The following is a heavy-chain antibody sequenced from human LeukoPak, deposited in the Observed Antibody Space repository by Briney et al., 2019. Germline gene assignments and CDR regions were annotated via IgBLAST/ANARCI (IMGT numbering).Heavy chain of an antibody. D-gene: IGHD6-13*01. CDR3: TKEYSSNWYDAFDI. CDR2: LCGSGGST. J-gene: IGHJ3*02. Sequence: AGSLTLSCACFGFPFSSYGMSWVRQSPGKGLEWISALCGSGGSTYYADSVKGRFTIARDHSKNMLYLQLTRMRADDTVVHYCTKEYSSNWYDAFDIWGQGTMVTVSS. V-gene: IGHV3-23*01. CDR1: GFPFSSYG.